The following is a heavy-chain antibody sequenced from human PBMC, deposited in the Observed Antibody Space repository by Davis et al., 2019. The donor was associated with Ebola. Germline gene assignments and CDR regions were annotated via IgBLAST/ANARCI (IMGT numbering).Heavy chain of an antibody. CDR2: INPNSGGT. D-gene: IGHD3-10*01. J-gene: IGHJ6*02. CDR3: ARAYYYGSGQNYYYYYGMDV. CDR1: GYTFTGYY. V-gene: IGHV1-2*04. Sequence: ASVKVSCKASGYTFTGYYMHWVRQAPGQGLEWMGWINPNSGGTNYAQKFQGWVTMTRDTSISTAYMELSRLRSNDPAVYYCARAYYYGSGQNYYYYYGMDVWGQGTTVTVSS.